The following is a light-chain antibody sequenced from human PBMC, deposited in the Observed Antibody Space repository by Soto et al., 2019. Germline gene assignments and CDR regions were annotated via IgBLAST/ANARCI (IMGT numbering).Light chain of an antibody. V-gene: IGLV2-14*01. Sequence: QSVLTQPASVAGSPGQWITISCTGTSSDVGGYNYVSWYQQHPGKAPKLIIFEVSNRPSGVSPRFSGSKSGNTASLTISGLQAEDEADYYCSSCTSSSTLAFGGGNKLTVL. J-gene: IGLJ3*02. CDR1: SSDVGGYNY. CDR3: SSCTSSSTLA. CDR2: EVS.